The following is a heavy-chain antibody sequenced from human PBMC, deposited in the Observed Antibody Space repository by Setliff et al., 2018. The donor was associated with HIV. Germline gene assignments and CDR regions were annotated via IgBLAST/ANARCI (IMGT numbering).Heavy chain of an antibody. V-gene: IGHV3-74*01. Sequence: PGGSLRLSCAPSGFSFSNYWMQWVRQAPGEGLVWVSRNNSDGSRIDYADSVKGRFTIARDNAKNTLYLQMNSLRVDDTAVYYCAKAGEYRFDYWGQGTLVTVSS. D-gene: IGHD2-2*01. CDR2: NNSDGSRI. CDR3: AKAGEYRFDY. CDR1: GFSFSNYW. J-gene: IGHJ4*02.